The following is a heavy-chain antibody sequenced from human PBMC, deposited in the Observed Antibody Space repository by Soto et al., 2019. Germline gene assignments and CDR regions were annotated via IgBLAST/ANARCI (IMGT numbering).Heavy chain of an antibody. CDR3: AREPTVPSGFDS. J-gene: IGHJ4*02. Sequence: QVQLQESGPGLVKPSQTLSLTCTVSGGSISSGGYYWTWIRQHPGKGLEWIGYMYYSGITYYNPSLKSRVTISLDASENQFSLRLSSVTAADTAVYSCAREPTVPSGFDSWGPGTLVTVSS. CDR1: GGSISSGGYY. D-gene: IGHD4-17*01. V-gene: IGHV4-31*03. CDR2: MYYSGIT.